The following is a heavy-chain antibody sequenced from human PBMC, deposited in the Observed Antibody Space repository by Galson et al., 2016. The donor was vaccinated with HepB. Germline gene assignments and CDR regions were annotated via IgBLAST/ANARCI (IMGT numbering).Heavy chain of an antibody. CDR3: AREWAPFRIVNPRVRAFGI. D-gene: IGHD2/OR15-2a*01. V-gene: IGHV1-69*06. CDR1: GGTFSSYA. J-gene: IGHJ3*02. CDR2: IIPIFGTA. Sequence: SVKVSCKASGGTFSSYAISWVRQAPGQGLEWMGGIIPIFGTANYAQKFQGRVTITADKSTSTAYMELSSLRSEDTAVYYCAREWAPFRIVNPRVRAFGIWGQGTMVTVSS.